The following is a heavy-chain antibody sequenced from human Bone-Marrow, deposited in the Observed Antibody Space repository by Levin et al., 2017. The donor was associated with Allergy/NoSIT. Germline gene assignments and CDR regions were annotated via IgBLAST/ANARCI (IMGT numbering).Heavy chain of an antibody. CDR1: GFTFSGYW. J-gene: IGHJ1*01. Sequence: SCAASGFTFSGYWMSWVRQAPGKGLEWVANIKQDGSEKYYVDSVKGRFTISRDNAKNSLYLQMNSLRAEDTAVYYCASFFGSGWYLSSEYFQHWGQGTLVIVS. D-gene: IGHD6-19*01. CDR2: IKQDGSEK. CDR3: ASFFGSGWYLSSEYFQH. V-gene: IGHV3-7*01.